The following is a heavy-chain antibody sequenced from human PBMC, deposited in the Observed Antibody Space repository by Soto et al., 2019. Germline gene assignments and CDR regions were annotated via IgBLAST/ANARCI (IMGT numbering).Heavy chain of an antibody. CDR1: GFTFDDYA. CDR2: ISWNSGSI. CDR3: AKSDDSSSLKYYFDY. D-gene: IGHD6-6*01. J-gene: IGHJ4*02. V-gene: IGHV3-9*01. Sequence: EVQLVESGGGLVQPGRSLRLSCAASGFTFDDYAMHWVRQAPGKGLEWVSGISWNSGSIGYADSVKGRFTISRDNAKNSLYLQMNSLRAEDTALYYCAKSDDSSSLKYYFDYWGQGTLVTVSS.